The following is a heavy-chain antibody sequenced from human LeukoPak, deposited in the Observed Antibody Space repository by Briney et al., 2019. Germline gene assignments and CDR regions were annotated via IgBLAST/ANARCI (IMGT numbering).Heavy chain of an antibody. CDR2: LSGSST. D-gene: IGHD5-12*01. CDR1: GFTFSSYV. V-gene: IGHV3-23*01. CDR3: TTDRAGWLRSSPD. Sequence: PGGSLRLSCAASGFTFSSYVMSWVRQAPGRGLEWVSALSGSSTYYADSVKGRFTISRDNSKNALYLQMNSLRAEDTAVYYCTTDRAGWLRSSPDWGQGTLVTVSS. J-gene: IGHJ4*02.